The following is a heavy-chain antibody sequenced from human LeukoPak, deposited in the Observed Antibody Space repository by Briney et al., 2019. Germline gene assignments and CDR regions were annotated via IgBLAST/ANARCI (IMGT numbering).Heavy chain of an antibody. D-gene: IGHD3-10*01. CDR3: ARESWFGELLSMDV. CDR1: GGSISTYY. J-gene: IGHJ6*03. V-gene: IGHV4-59*01. CDR2: IYYSGST. Sequence: SETLSLTCTVSGGSISTYYWSWIRQPPGKGLEWIGYIYYSGSTNYNPSLKSRVTLSMDTSKNQFSLRLSSVTAEDTAVYYCARESWFGELLSMDVWGKGTTVTISS.